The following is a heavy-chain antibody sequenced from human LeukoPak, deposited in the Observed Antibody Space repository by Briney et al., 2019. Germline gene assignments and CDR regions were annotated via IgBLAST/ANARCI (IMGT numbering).Heavy chain of an antibody. D-gene: IGHD2-2*01. Sequence: PSETLSLTCTVSGGSISSYYWSWIRQPPGKGLEWIGYIYYSGSTNYNPSLKSRVTISVDTSKNQFSLKLSSVTAADTAVYYCARAPYCSSTSCPGAFDIWGQGTMVTVSS. CDR3: ARAPYCSSTSCPGAFDI. V-gene: IGHV4-59*01. J-gene: IGHJ3*02. CDR2: IYYSGST. CDR1: GGSISSYY.